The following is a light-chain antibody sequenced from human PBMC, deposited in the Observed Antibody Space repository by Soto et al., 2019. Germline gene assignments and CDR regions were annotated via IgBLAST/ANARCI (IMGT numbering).Light chain of an antibody. Sequence: QSALTQPRSVSGSPGQSVTISCTGTGSDVGGYNYVSWYQQYPDKAPKVTIYDVTKRPAGVPDRFSGSKSGNTASLTISGLQADDEADYYCCSYAGSYTYVFGTGTKLTVL. V-gene: IGLV2-11*01. CDR1: GSDVGGYNY. CDR2: DVT. J-gene: IGLJ1*01. CDR3: CSYAGSYTYV.